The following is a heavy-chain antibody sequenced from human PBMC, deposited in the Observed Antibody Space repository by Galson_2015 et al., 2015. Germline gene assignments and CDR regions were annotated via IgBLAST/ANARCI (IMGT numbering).Heavy chain of an antibody. V-gene: IGHV5-51*01. Sequence: QSGAEVKKPGESLKISCKGSGYSFTSNWIAWVRQMPGKGLEWMGINFPADSDTRYSPSFQGQVTIPVDKSISTAYLQWSSLKASATAIYYCALRARSTAATFWGGASDIWGQGTMVTVAS. CDR2: NFPADSDT. J-gene: IGHJ3*02. CDR1: GYSFTSNW. CDR3: ALRARSTAATFWGGASDI. D-gene: IGHD3-16*01.